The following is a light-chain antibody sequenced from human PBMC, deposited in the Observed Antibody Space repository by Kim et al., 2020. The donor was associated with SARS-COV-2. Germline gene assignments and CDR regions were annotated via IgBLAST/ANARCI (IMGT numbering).Light chain of an antibody. CDR2: GAS. J-gene: IGKJ4*01. CDR1: QSLSSRF. CDR3: QQYDSSIT. V-gene: IGKV3-20*01. Sequence: LSPGESASLSCRASQSLSSRFLAWYQQRRGQAPRLLIFGASSRATGIPDRFSGSGSGTDFTLTISRLEPEDFAVYYCQQYDSSITFGGGTNVDIK.